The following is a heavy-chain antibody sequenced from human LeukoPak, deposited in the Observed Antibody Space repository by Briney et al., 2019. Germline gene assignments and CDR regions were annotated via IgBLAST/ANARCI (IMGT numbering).Heavy chain of an antibody. CDR2: ISSSSTYI. Sequence: GGSLRLSCAASGFTFSSYSMHWVRQAPGKGLEWVSSISSSSTYIYYADSVKGRFTISRDNAKNSLYLQMNSLRADDTAVYYCARVAEAAAFDYWGQGTLVTVSS. CDR1: GFTFSSYS. J-gene: IGHJ4*02. D-gene: IGHD6-13*01. CDR3: ARVAEAAAFDY. V-gene: IGHV3-21*01.